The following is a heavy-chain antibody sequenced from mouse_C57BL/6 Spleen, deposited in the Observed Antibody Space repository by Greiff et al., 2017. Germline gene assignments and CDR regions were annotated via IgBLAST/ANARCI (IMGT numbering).Heavy chain of an antibody. Sequence: QVQLQQPGAELVMPGASVKLSCKASGYTFTSYWMHWVKQRPGQGLEWIGEIDPSDSYTNYNQKFKGKTTLTVDKSSSTAYMQLSSLTSEDSAVYYCARGGGSSDGYFDVWGTGTTVTVSS. J-gene: IGHJ1*03. V-gene: IGHV1-69*01. D-gene: IGHD1-1*01. CDR1: GYTFTSYW. CDR2: IDPSDSYT. CDR3: ARGGGSSDGYFDV.